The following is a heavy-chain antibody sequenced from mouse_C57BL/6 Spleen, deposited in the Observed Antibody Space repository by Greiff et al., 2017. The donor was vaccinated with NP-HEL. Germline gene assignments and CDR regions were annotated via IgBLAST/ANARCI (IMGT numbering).Heavy chain of an antibody. Sequence: EVQGVESGGGLVQPKGSLKLSCAASGFTFNTYAMHWVRQAPGKGLEWVARISSKSSNNATYDADSGKDRFTISRDDSQSMLYLQMNNLNAEDTAMYYCVRSPYGSIFGYWGQGTTLTVSA. J-gene: IGHJ2*01. V-gene: IGHV10-3*01. CDR1: GFTFNTYA. CDR3: VRSPYGSIFGY. D-gene: IGHD1-1*01. CDR2: ISSKSSNNAT.